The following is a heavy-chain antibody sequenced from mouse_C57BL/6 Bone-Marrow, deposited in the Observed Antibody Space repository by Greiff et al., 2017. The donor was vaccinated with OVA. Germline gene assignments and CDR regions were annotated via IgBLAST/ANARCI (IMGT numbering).Heavy chain of an antibody. V-gene: IGHV5-6*01. D-gene: IGHD1-1*01. J-gene: IGHJ3*01. CDR2: ISSGGSYT. Sequence: EVKLMESGGDLVKPGGSLKLSCAASGFTFSSYGMSWVRQTPDKRLEWVATISSGGSYTYYPDSVKGRFTISRENAKNPLYLQMSSLKSEDTAMYYCARQVYYYGSSYPAWFAYWGQGTLVTVSA. CDR3: ARQVYYYGSSYPAWFAY. CDR1: GFTFSSYG.